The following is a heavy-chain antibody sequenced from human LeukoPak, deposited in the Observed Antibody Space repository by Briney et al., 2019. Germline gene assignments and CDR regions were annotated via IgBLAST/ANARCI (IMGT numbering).Heavy chain of an antibody. CDR3: ARALTTYYYDSSGYPLIGY. CDR1: GFTFSSYS. D-gene: IGHD3-22*01. Sequence: PGGSLRLSCAASGFTFSSYSMNWVRQAPGKGLEWVSSISSSSYIYYADSVKGRFTISRDNAKNSLYLQMNSLRAEDTAVYYCARALTTYYYDSSGYPLIGYWGQGTLVTVSS. J-gene: IGHJ4*02. CDR2: ISSSSYI. V-gene: IGHV3-21*01.